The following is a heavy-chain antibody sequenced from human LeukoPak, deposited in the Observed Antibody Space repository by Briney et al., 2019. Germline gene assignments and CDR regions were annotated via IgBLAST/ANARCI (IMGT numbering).Heavy chain of an antibody. CDR1: GFTFSTSA. V-gene: IGHV3-7*05. CDR3: ARVVMTGYYKGYFDY. J-gene: IGHJ4*02. CDR2: IKQDGSEK. D-gene: IGHD3-9*01. Sequence: AGSLRLSCSASGFTFSTSAIHWVRQAPGKGLEWVANIKQDGSEKYHVDSVKGRFTISRDNAKNSLYLQMNSLRVEDTAVYYCARVVMTGYYKGYFDYWGQGTLVTVSS.